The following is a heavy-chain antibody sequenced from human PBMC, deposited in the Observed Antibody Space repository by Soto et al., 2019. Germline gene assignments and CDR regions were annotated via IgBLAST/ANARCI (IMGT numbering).Heavy chain of an antibody. CDR3: ARGPSVVAAPPFSWFDP. Sequence: GGSLGLSCAASGFSFSRFWMQWVRQAPGKGLVWVSRVNDDGTSTNYADSVKGRFTISRDNAKNTLYLQMNSLRAEDTAVYYCARGPSVVAAPPFSWFDPWGQGTLVTVSS. J-gene: IGHJ5*02. CDR2: VNDDGTST. D-gene: IGHD2-15*01. CDR1: GFSFSRFW. V-gene: IGHV3-74*01.